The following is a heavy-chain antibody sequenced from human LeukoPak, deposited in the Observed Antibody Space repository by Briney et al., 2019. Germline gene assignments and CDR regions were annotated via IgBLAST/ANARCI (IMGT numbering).Heavy chain of an antibody. D-gene: IGHD6-19*01. CDR3: ARGTPSSSGWLYYGMDV. CDR1: GFTVSSYA. Sequence: GGSLRLSCAASGFTVSSYAMHWVRQAPGKGLEWVAVISYDGSNKYYADSVKGRFTISRDNSKNTLYLQMNSLRAEDTAVYYCARGTPSSSGWLYYGMDVWGQGTTVTVSS. J-gene: IGHJ6*02. V-gene: IGHV3-30-3*01. CDR2: ISYDGSNK.